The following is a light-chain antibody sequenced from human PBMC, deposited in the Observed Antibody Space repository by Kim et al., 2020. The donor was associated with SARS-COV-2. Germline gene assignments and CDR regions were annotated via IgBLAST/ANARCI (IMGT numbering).Light chain of an antibody. J-gene: IGLJ3*02. Sequence: SSELTQYPAVSVALGQTIRITCQGDSLRSYYASWYQQKPGKAPVLVIYGKNNRPSGIPDRFSGSSSGNTAYLTITGAPSADEDDSYCTSRDICGNHRVF. V-gene: IGLV3-19*01. CDR1: SLRSYY. CDR2: GKN. CDR3: TSRDICGNHRV.